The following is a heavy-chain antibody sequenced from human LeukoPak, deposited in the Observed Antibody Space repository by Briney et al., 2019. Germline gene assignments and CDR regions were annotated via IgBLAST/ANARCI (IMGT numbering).Heavy chain of an antibody. CDR2: ISVYNGNT. CDR3: ARTCSSSSCYMVH. CDR1: GYTFANFG. Sequence: ASVKVSCKASGYTFANFGITWVRQAPGQGLEWMGWISVYNGNTNYAQNLLGRVTLTTDTSTSTAYMELRSLRSDDTALYYCARTCSSSSCYMVHWGRGTLVTVSS. J-gene: IGHJ4*02. D-gene: IGHD2-2*02. V-gene: IGHV1-18*01.